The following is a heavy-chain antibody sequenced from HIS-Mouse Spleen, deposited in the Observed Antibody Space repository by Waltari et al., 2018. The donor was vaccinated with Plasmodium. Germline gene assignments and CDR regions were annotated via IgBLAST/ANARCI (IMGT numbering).Heavy chain of an antibody. J-gene: IGHJ4*02. CDR2: ISSSSSYI. CDR1: GFTFFSYS. D-gene: IGHD7-27*01. Sequence: EVQPVESGGGLVMPGGSLSLTCAASGFTFFSYSMNWVRRAPGKGLEWVSSISSSSSYIYYADSVKGRFTISRDNAKNSLYLQMNSLRAEDTAVYYCARDNWGSFGYWGQGTLVTVSS. CDR3: ARDNWGSFGY. V-gene: IGHV3-21*01.